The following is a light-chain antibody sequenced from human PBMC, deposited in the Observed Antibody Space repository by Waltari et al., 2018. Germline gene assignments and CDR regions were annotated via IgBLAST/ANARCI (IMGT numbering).Light chain of an antibody. CDR1: QSVSSY. CDR2: SAS. V-gene: IGKV3-11*01. Sequence: VILTQSPATLSLSPGERATLSCRASQSVSSYLAWYQQKPGQAPRLLIHSASSRATGIPDGFSGSGCGTEFTLPISSLEPEDVGVYHCYQHSSGYSFGQGTKVEIK. CDR3: YQHSSGYS. J-gene: IGKJ2*03.